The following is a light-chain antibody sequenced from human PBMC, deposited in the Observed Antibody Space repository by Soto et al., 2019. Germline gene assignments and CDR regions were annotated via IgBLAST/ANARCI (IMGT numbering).Light chain of an antibody. J-gene: IGLJ3*02. CDR1: SSDVSAYKF. V-gene: IGLV2-14*01. CDR3: NSYTTSDTWV. Sequence: QSVPTQPASVSGSPGQSITISCTGSSSDVSAYKFVSWYQQIPGKAPKLMIYDVSYRPSGVSNRFSGSKSGNTASLTISGLQTEDEADYYCNSYTTSDTWVFGGGTKLTVL. CDR2: DVS.